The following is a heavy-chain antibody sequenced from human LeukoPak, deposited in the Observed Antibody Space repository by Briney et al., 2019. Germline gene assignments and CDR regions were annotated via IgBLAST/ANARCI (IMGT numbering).Heavy chain of an antibody. J-gene: IGHJ4*02. D-gene: IGHD2-2*02. V-gene: IGHV4-34*01. Sequence: SETLSLTCAVYGGSFSGYYWSWIRQSPGEGLEWMGEINHSGSTNYNPSLKSRVTISVDTSKNQFSLKLSSVTAADTAVYYCARLYCSSTSCYIYFDYWGQGTLVTVSS. CDR2: INHSGST. CDR1: GGSFSGYY. CDR3: ARLYCSSTSCYIYFDY.